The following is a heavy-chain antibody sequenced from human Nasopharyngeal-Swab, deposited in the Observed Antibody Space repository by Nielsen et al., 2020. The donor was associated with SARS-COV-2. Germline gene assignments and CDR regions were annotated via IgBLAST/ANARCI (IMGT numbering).Heavy chain of an antibody. CDR3: AKDQALDSSWYFAFDP. V-gene: IGHV3-48*04. J-gene: IGHJ5*02. Sequence: GESLKISCAASGFTFSSYSMNWVRQAPGKGLEWVSYISSSSSTIYYADSVKGRFTISRDNAKNSLYLQMNSLRAEDTALYYCAKDQALDSSWYFAFDPWGQGTLVTVSS. D-gene: IGHD6-13*01. CDR2: ISSSSSTI. CDR1: GFTFSSYS.